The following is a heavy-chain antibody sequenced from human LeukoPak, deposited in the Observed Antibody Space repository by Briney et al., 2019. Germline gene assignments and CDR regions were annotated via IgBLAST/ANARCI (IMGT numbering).Heavy chain of an antibody. J-gene: IGHJ4*02. D-gene: IGHD4-17*01. CDR1: GFTFSTYW. V-gene: IGHV3-74*01. CDR2: IKGDGSST. Sequence: GGSLRLSCVASGFTFSTYWMHWVRQAPGKGLVWVARIKGDGSSTIYADSVKGRFTISRDNSKNTLYLQTSSLRAEDTAVYYCARASTTVPNLLDHWGRGTLVTVSS. CDR3: ARASTTVPNLLDH.